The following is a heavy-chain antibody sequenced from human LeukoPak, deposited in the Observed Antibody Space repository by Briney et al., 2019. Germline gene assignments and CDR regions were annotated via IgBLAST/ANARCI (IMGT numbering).Heavy chain of an antibody. CDR3: ARAGYSSSWYRLNSYYFDY. CDR2: IYYSGST. J-gene: IGHJ4*02. CDR1: GGSISSYY. D-gene: IGHD6-13*01. Sequence: SETLSLTCTVSGGSISSYYWSWIRQPPGKGLEWIGYIYYSGSTNYNPSFKSRVTISVDTSKNQFSLKLSSVTAADTAVYYCARAGYSSSWYRLNSYYFDYWGQGTLVTVSS. V-gene: IGHV4-59*01.